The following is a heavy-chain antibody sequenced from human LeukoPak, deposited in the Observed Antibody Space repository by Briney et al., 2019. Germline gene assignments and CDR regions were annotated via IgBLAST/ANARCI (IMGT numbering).Heavy chain of an antibody. CDR1: GFTFSGSA. J-gene: IGHJ4*02. Sequence: GGSLRLSCAASGFTFSGSAMHWVRQASGKGLEWVGRIRSKANSYATAYAASVKGRFTISRDDSMNTAYLQMNSLKTEDTAVYYCTSRGGDDKRRDYWGQGTLVTVSS. D-gene: IGHD2-21*02. CDR3: TSRGGDDKRRDY. CDR2: IRSKANSYAT. V-gene: IGHV3-73*01.